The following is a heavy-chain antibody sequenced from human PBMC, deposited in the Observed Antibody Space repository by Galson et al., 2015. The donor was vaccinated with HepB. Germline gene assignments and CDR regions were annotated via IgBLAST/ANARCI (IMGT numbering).Heavy chain of an antibody. J-gene: IGHJ4*02. D-gene: IGHD6-25*01. V-gene: IGHV3-30-3*01. CDR3: ARGLASSGSTLDY. CDR1: QFTIGTYA. Sequence: SLRLSCAASQFTIGTYAMHWVRQAPGKGLEWVAVISDDGDDKYYGDSVKGRFTISRDSSKNTLSLQINSLTEEDTAIYYCARGLASSGSTLDYWGQGTLVIVSS. CDR2: ISDDGDDK.